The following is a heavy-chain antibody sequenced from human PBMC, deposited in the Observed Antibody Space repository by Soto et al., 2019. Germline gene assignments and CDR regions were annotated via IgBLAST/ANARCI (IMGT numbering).Heavy chain of an antibody. Sequence: SGPTLVNPTQTLTLTCTFSGFSLSTSGMCVSWIRQPPGKALEWLARIDWDDDKYYSTSLKTRLTISKDTSKNQVVLTMTNMDPVDTATYYCARIVAVGDYSNFDYWGQGTLVTVSS. J-gene: IGHJ4*02. D-gene: IGHD4-4*01. V-gene: IGHV2-70*11. CDR3: ARIVAVGDYSNFDY. CDR2: IDWDDDK. CDR1: GFSLSTSGMC.